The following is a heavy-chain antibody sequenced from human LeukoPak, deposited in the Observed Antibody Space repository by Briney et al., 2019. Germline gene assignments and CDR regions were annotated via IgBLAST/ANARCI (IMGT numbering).Heavy chain of an antibody. Sequence: SETLSLTCTVSGVSISSYYWNWIRQPPGKGLEWIGYIYYSGNTRYNPSLKSRVTISVDTSKNQFSLKLTSVTAADTAVYYCARAWYSSTWRGNWFDSWGQGILVTVSS. CDR1: GVSISSYY. V-gene: IGHV4-59*01. D-gene: IGHD6-13*01. CDR2: IYYSGNT. CDR3: ARAWYSSTWRGNWFDS. J-gene: IGHJ5*01.